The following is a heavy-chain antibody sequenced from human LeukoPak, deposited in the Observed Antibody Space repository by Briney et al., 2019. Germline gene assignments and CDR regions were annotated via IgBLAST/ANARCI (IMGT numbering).Heavy chain of an antibody. CDR2: IYSGGST. D-gene: IGHD3-3*01. V-gene: IGHV3-53*01. J-gene: IGHJ6*02. CDR1: GFTVRSNY. Sequence: GGSLRLSCAASGFTVRSNYMSWVRQAPGKGLEWVSVIYSGGSTYYADSVKGRFTISRDNSKNTLYLQMNSLRAEDTAVYYCARDLRYDFWSGYYPLDYYYGMDVWGQGTTVTVSS. CDR3: ARDLRYDFWSGYYPLDYYYGMDV.